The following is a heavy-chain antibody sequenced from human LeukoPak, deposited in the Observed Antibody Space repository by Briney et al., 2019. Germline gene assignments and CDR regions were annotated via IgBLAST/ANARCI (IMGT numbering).Heavy chain of an antibody. CDR3: ARTSAADYYDGSGYTLGV. V-gene: IGHV1-46*01. D-gene: IGHD3-22*01. J-gene: IGHJ6*04. CDR1: GYTFTNYG. Sequence: GASVKVSCKASGYTFTNYGINWVRQAPGQGLEWMGIINPSGGSTSYAQKFQGRVTMTRDMSTSTVYMELSSLRSEDTAVYYCARTSAADYYDGSGYTLGVWGKGTTVTVSS. CDR2: INPSGGST.